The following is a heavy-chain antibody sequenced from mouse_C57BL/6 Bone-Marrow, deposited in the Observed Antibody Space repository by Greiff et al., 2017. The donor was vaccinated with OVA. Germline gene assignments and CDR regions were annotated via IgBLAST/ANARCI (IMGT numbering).Heavy chain of an antibody. Sequence: QVQLQQSGPELAKPGASVKISCKASGYAFSSSWMNWVKQRPGKGLEWIGRIYPGDGDTNYNGKFKGKATLTADKSSSTAYMQLSSLTSEDSAVYFCARDQGRDYWGQGTTLTVSS. CDR3: ARDQGRDY. V-gene: IGHV1-82*01. CDR1: GYAFSSSW. CDR2: IYPGDGDT. J-gene: IGHJ2*01.